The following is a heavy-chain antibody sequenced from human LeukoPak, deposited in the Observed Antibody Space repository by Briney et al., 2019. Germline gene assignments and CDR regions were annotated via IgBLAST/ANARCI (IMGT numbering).Heavy chain of an antibody. CDR3: ARENINHPCSSTSCYSWGYFQH. D-gene: IGHD2-2*01. J-gene: IGHJ1*01. CDR2: IYYSGST. Sequence: SETLSLTCTVSGGSISSGGYYWSWIRQHPGKGLEWIGYIYYSGSTYYNPSLKSRVTISVDTSKNQFSLKLSSVTAADTAVYYCARENINHPCSSTSCYSWGYFQHWGQGTLVTVSS. CDR1: GGSISSGGYY. V-gene: IGHV4-31*03.